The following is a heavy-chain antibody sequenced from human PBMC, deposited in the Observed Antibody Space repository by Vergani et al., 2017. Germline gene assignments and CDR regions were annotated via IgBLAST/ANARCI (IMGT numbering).Heavy chain of an antibody. Sequence: QVQLVESGGGVVQPGRSLRLSCAASGFSFTSYGMHWVRQPPGKGLEWVATISFDGNKKDYTEAVRGRFTISRDNSKNTLFLHMNSLRPEDTAVYYCAKVGRSEVAGTFGAFDIWGQGTMVTVSS. V-gene: IGHV3-30*18. CDR3: AKVGRSEVAGTFGAFDI. CDR1: GFSFTSYG. CDR2: ISFDGNKK. D-gene: IGHD6-19*01. J-gene: IGHJ3*02.